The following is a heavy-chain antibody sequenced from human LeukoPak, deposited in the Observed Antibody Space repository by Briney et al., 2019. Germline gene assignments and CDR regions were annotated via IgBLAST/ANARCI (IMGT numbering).Heavy chain of an antibody. Sequence: SETLSLTCAVYGGSFSGYYWSWIRQPPGKGLEWIGGINHSGSTNYNPSLKSRVTISVDTSKNQFSLKLSSVTAADTAVYYCARGSSSWYFYWGQGTLVTVSS. V-gene: IGHV4-34*01. CDR1: GGSFSGYY. CDR3: ARGSSSWYFY. J-gene: IGHJ4*02. D-gene: IGHD6-13*01. CDR2: INHSGST.